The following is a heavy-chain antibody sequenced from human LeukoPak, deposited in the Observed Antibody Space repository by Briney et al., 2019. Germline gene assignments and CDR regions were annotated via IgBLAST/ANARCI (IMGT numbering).Heavy chain of an antibody. CDR2: ISGSGRTM. CDR3: ARGGLYGYDVFDY. Sequence: TGGSLRLSCAASGFTFSSYEMNWVRQAPGKGLEWVSYISGSGRTMSYADSVKGRLSISRDNAKNSLYLQMNSLRVEDTAVYHCARGGLYGYDVFDYWGQGTLVTVSS. D-gene: IGHD5-12*01. CDR1: GFTFSSYE. J-gene: IGHJ4*02. V-gene: IGHV3-48*03.